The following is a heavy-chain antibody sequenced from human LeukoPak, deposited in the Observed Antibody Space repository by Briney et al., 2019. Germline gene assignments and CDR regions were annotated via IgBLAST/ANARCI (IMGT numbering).Heavy chain of an antibody. Sequence: ASVKVSCKASGGTFSSHAISWVRQAPGQGLEWMGGIIPIFGTANYAQKFQGRVTITADKSTSTAYMELSSLRSEDTAVYYCARGLWFGEFAFDYWGQGTLVTVSS. CDR1: GGTFSSHA. CDR3: ARGLWFGEFAFDY. J-gene: IGHJ4*02. D-gene: IGHD3-10*01. V-gene: IGHV1-69*06. CDR2: IIPIFGTA.